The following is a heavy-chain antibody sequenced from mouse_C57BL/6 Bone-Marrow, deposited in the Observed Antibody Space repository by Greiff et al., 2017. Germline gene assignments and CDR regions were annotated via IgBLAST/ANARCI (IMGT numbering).Heavy chain of an antibody. V-gene: IGHV1-80*01. CDR3: ARGAY. CDR2: IFPGDGDT. Sequence: VNVVESGAELVKPGASVKISCKASGYAFSSYWMNWVKQRPGKGLEWLGQIFPGDGDTNYNGKFKGKATLTADKSSSTAYMQLSSLTSEDSAVYFCARGAYWGQGTLVTVSA. CDR1: GYAFSSYW. J-gene: IGHJ3*01.